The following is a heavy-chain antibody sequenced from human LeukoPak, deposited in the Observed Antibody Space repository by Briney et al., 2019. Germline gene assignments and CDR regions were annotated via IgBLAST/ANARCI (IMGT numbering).Heavy chain of an antibody. J-gene: IGHJ4*02. D-gene: IGHD3-10*01. CDR3: ARVGFGEPFDY. CDR1: GGSISSYY. CDR2: IYYSGST. V-gene: IGHV4-59*01. Sequence: SETLSLTCTVSGGSISSYYWSWIRQLPGKGLEWIGYIYYSGSTNYNPSLKSRVTISVDTSKNQFSLKLSSVTAADTAVYYCARVGFGEPFDYWGQGTLVTVSS.